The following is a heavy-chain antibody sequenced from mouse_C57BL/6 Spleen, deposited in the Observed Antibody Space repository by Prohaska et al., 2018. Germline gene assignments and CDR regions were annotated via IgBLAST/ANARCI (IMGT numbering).Heavy chain of an antibody. CDR3: MRYGNYWYFDV. Sequence: EVQLLETGGGLVQPGGSRGLSCEGSGFTFSGFWMSWVRQKPGKTLEWIGDINSDGSAINYAPSIKDRFTIFRDNDKSTLYLQMSNVRSEDTATYFCMRYGNYWYFDVWCTGVTVTVTS. V-gene: IGHV11-2*01. CDR1: GFTFSGFW. D-gene: IGHD2-1*01. CDR2: INSDGSAI. J-gene: IGHJ1*03.